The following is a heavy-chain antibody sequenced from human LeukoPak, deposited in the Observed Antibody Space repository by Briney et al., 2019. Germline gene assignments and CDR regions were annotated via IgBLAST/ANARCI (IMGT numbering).Heavy chain of an antibody. Sequence: PGGSLRLSCAASGFTFSDYYMSWIRQVPGKGLEWVSYISSSGSPIYYADSVKGRFTISRDNAKNSLYLQMNRLRAEDTAVYYCARVLLADGHKEMATVGYFDYWGQGTLVTVSS. D-gene: IGHD5-24*01. V-gene: IGHV3-11*04. CDR1: GFTFSDYY. CDR3: ARVLLADGHKEMATVGYFDY. J-gene: IGHJ4*02. CDR2: ISSSGSPI.